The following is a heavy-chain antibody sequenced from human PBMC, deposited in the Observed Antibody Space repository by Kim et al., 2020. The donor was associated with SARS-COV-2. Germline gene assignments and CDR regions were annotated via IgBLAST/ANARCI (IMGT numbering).Heavy chain of an antibody. D-gene: IGHD5-18*01. Sequence: TNYNPSLKSRVTISVDTSKNQFSLKLSSVTAADTAVYYCAREGTAMVTDYWGQGTLVTVSS. J-gene: IGHJ4*02. CDR3: AREGTAMVTDY. CDR2: T. V-gene: IGHV4-34*01.